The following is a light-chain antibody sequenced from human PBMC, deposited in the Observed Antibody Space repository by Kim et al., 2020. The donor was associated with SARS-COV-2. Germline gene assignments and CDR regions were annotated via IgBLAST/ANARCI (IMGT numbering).Light chain of an antibody. V-gene: IGKV3-15*01. J-gene: IGKJ2*01. CDR2: GAS. CDR1: QSVRSN. CDR3: QHCNNWPYT. Sequence: EIVMTQSPATLSVSPGERATLSCRASQSVRSNLAWYQQKPGQAPRLLIYGASTRATGIPARFSGSGSGTEFTLTISSLQSEDLAVYYCQHCNNWPYTFGQGTKLEI.